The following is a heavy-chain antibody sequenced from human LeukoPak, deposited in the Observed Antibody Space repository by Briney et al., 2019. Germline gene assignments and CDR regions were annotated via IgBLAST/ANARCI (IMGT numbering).Heavy chain of an antibody. CDR3: ARHGGTLDYFDY. V-gene: IGHV4-59*08. J-gene: IGHJ4*02. D-gene: IGHD1-26*01. Sequence: SETLSLTCTVSGGSISSYYWSWIRQPPGKGLEWIGHISYGGATSYNLSLKRRVTISVDSPKNRFSLRLSSLTAADTALYYCARHGGTLDYFDYWGPGSLVTVSS. CDR2: ISYGGAT. CDR1: GGSISSYY.